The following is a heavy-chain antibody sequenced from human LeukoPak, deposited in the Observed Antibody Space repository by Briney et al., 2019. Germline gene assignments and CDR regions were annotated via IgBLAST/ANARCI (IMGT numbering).Heavy chain of an antibody. D-gene: IGHD3-22*01. CDR1: GFTFSSYA. J-gene: IGHJ6*02. CDR3: AREHYDDSGGYSSGLDV. CDR2: ISYDGSNK. Sequence: GGSLRLSCAASGFTFSSYAMHWVRQAPGKGLEWVAVISYDGSNKYYADSVKGRFTISRDNSKNTLYLQMNSLRAEDTAVYYCAREHYDDSGGYSSGLDVWGQGTTVTVSS. V-gene: IGHV3-30-3*01.